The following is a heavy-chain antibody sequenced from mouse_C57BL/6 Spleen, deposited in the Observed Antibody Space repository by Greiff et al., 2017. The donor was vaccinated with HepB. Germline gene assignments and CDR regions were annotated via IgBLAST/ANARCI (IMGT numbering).Heavy chain of an antibody. D-gene: IGHD1-1*01. CDR1: GYAFSSSW. Sequence: VQLQESGPELVKPGASVKISCKASGYAFSSSWMNWVKQRPGKGLEWIGRIYPGDGDTNYNGKFKGKATLTADKSSSTAYMQLSSLTSEDSAVYFCARDYGSGAYWGQGTLVTVSA. J-gene: IGHJ3*01. V-gene: IGHV1-82*01. CDR2: IYPGDGDT. CDR3: ARDYGSGAY.